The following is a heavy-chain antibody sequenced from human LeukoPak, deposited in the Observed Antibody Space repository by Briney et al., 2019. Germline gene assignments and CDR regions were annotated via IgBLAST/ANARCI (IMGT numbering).Heavy chain of an antibody. CDR2: ISPTSDTT. J-gene: IGHJ1*01. CDR1: GYTFTDYY. V-gene: IGHV1-46*01. CDR3: ARVSGNFNEYFQF. D-gene: IGHD2/OR15-2a*01. Sequence: SVKVSCKAFGYTFTDYYIHWVRQAPGQGLEWLGMISPTSDTTSYLQKFQGRVTMTWDTSTSTVHMELSSLRPEDTAVYYCARVSGNFNEYFQFWGQGTLVTVSS.